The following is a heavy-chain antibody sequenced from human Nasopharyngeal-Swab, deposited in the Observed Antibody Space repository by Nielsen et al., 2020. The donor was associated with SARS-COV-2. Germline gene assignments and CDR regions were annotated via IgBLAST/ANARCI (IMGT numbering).Heavy chain of an antibody. CDR2: IYYSGST. V-gene: IGHV4-59*01. CDR1: GGSISSYY. Sequence: SETLSLTCTVSGGSISSYYWSWIRQPPGKRLEWIGYIYYSGSTNYNPSLKSRVTISVDTSKNQFSLKLSSVTAADTAVYYCARDGGRMYSPRAFDIWGQGTMVTVSS. J-gene: IGHJ3*02. D-gene: IGHD3-16*01. CDR3: ARDGGRMYSPRAFDI.